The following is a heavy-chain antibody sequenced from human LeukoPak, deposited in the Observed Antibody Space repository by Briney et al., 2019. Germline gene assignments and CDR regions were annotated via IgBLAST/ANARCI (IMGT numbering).Heavy chain of an antibody. J-gene: IGHJ6*02. V-gene: IGHV3-9*01. CDR1: GFIFDDYA. CDR3: AREVTTPLYYYYYGMDV. D-gene: IGHD4-17*01. Sequence: PGGSLRLSCAVSGFIFDDYAMHWVRQAPGKGLEWVSGITWDRDNLAYAASVKGRFTISRDNAKNSLYLQMNSLRAEDTAVYYCAREVTTPLYYYYYGMDVWGQGTTVTVSS. CDR2: ITWDRDNL.